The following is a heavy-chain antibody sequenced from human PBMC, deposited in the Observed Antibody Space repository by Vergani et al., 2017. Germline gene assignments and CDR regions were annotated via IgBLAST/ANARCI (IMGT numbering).Heavy chain of an antibody. D-gene: IGHD2-15*01. CDR1: GFTFDDYG. CDR3: ARAGPRICVTGGSCYGRDAFDI. V-gene: IGHV3-21*01. CDR2: ISSSSSYI. J-gene: IGHJ3*02. Sequence: EVQLVESGGGVVRPGGSLRLSCAASGFTFDDYGMSWVRQAPGKGLEWVSSISSSSSYIYYADSVKGRFTISRDNAKNSLYLQMNSLRAEDTAVYYCARAGPRICVTGGSCYGRDAFDIWGQGTMVTVSS.